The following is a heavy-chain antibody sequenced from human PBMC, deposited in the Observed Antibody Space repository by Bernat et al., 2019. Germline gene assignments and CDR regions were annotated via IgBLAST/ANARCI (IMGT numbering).Heavy chain of an antibody. CDR3: ARDLTTQPHYDILTGYYAGGASGY. Sequence: QVQLVQSGAEVKKPGASVKVSCKASGYTFTSYGISWVRQAPGQGLEWMGWISAYNGNTNYAQKLQGRVTMTTDTSTSTAYMELRSLRSDDTAVYYCARDLTTQPHYDILTGYYAGGASGYWGQGTLVTVSS. D-gene: IGHD3-9*01. CDR1: GYTFTSYG. V-gene: IGHV1-18*01. CDR2: ISAYNGNT. J-gene: IGHJ4*02.